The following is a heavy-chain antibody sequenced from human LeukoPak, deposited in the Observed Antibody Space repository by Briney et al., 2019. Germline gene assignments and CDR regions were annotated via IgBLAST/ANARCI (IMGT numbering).Heavy chain of an antibody. CDR2: IRYDGSNK. CDR1: GFTFSSYG. CDR3: AKDSKRSGIVHFDY. Sequence: GGSLRLSCAASGFTFSSYGMHWVRQAPGKGLEWVAFIRYDGSNKYYADSVKGRFTISRDNSKNTLYLRMNSLRAEDTAVYYCAKDSKRSGIVHFDYWGQGTLVTVSS. D-gene: IGHD1-26*01. V-gene: IGHV3-30*02. J-gene: IGHJ4*02.